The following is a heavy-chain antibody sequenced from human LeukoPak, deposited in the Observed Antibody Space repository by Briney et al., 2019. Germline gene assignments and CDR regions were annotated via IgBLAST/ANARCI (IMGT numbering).Heavy chain of an antibody. J-gene: IGHJ4*02. D-gene: IGHD5-24*01. CDR3: ARTIYDGYRYFDY. Sequence: SETLSLTCTVSGGSISSYYWSWIRQPPGKGLEWIGYIYYSGSTYYNPSLKSRVTISVDTSKNQFSLKLSSVTAADTAVYYCARTIYDGYRYFDYWGQGTLVTVSS. V-gene: IGHV4-59*12. CDR1: GGSISSYY. CDR2: IYYSGST.